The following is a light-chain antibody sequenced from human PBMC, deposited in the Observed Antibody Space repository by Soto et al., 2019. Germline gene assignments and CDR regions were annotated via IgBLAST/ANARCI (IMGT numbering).Light chain of an antibody. CDR1: QSVSSSY. CDR2: GAS. V-gene: IGKV3-20*01. Sequence: EIVLTQSPGTLSLSPVERATLSCMASQSVSSSYLAWYQQKPVQAPRLLIYGASSRATGIPDRFSGSGSGTDFTLTISRLEPEDFAVYYCQQYGSSPFTFGPWNKVDI. CDR3: QQYGSSPFT. J-gene: IGKJ3*01.